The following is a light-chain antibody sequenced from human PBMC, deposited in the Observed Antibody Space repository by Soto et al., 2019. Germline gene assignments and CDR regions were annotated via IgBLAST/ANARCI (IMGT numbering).Light chain of an antibody. CDR1: KLGDKY. Sequence: SYELTKPPSVSVSPGQTASITCSGDKLGDKYACWYQQKPGQSPVLVIYQDSKRPSGIPERFSGSNSGNTATLTISGTQAMDEADYYCQAWDSSKVLFGTGTKLTVL. J-gene: IGLJ1*01. CDR3: QAWDSSKVL. V-gene: IGLV3-1*01. CDR2: QDS.